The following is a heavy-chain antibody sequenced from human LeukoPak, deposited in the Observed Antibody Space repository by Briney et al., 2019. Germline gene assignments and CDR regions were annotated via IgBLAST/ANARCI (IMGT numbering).Heavy chain of an antibody. J-gene: IGHJ5*02. CDR2: IYSGGRT. V-gene: IGHV3-66*01. Sequence: GGSLRLSCAASGFTVSSNYMSWVRQAPGKGLEWVSVIYSGGRTYYADSVKGRFTISRDNSKNTLYLQMNSLRAEDAAVYYCAREAYSGYDSLYNWFDPWGQGTLVTVSS. CDR1: GFTVSSNY. CDR3: AREAYSGYDSLYNWFDP. D-gene: IGHD5-12*01.